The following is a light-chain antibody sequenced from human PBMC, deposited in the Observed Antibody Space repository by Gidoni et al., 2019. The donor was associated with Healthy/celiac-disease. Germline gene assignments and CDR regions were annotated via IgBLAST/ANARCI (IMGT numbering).Light chain of an antibody. CDR1: QSLLHSNGYNY. CDR3: MQARQTLT. CDR2: LGS. V-gene: IGKV2-28*01. Sequence: DIVMTQSPLSLPVTPGEPASISCRSSQSLLHSNGYNYLDWYLQKPGQSPQLLIYLGSNRASGVPDRFSGSGSGTEFTLKISRVEAEDVGVYYCMQARQTLTFGQGTKVEIK. J-gene: IGKJ1*01.